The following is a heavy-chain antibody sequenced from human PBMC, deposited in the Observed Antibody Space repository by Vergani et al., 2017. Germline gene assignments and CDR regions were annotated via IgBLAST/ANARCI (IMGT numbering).Heavy chain of an antibody. CDR3: ATKSCGTPGCQIGYFRE. D-gene: IGHD1-1*01. V-gene: IGHV3-30*03. CDR1: GFTSSYYG. CDR2: ISYDGTQK. Sequence: QVHLVESGGGVVQPGRSLRLSCVVSGFTSSYYGMHWVRQAPGKGLEWVAVISYDGTQKYYADSVKVRFTISRDNSKRTLYLQMNSLRTEDTAVYYCATKSCGTPGCQIGYFREWGQGTLVTVSS. J-gene: IGHJ1*01.